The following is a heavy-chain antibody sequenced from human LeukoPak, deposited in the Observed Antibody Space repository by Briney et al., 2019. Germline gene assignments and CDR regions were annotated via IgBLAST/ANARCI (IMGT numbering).Heavy chain of an antibody. J-gene: IGHJ5*02. Sequence: GGSLRLSCAASGFTFSTYGMHWVRQAPGKGLEWVAVISYDGSNKYYADSVKGRFTISRDNSKNTLYLQMNSLRAEDTAVYYCAKGYGQRLVNNWFDPWGQGTLVTVSS. V-gene: IGHV3-30*18. CDR3: AKGYGQRLVNNWFDP. CDR1: GFTFSTYG. D-gene: IGHD6-13*01. CDR2: ISYDGSNK.